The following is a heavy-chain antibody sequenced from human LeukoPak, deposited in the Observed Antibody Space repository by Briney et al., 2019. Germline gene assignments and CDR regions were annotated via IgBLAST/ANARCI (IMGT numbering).Heavy chain of an antibody. CDR1: GYTFTGYY. CDR2: INPNSGGT. D-gene: IGHD3-16*01. J-gene: IGHJ3*02. CDR3: ARSGGGNDAFDI. Sequence: EASVKVSCKASGYTFTGYYMHWVRQAPGQGLEWMGWINPNSGGTNYAQKFQGRVTITRNTSISTAYMELSSLRSEDTAVYYCARSGGGNDAFDIWGQGTMVTVSS. V-gene: IGHV1-2*02.